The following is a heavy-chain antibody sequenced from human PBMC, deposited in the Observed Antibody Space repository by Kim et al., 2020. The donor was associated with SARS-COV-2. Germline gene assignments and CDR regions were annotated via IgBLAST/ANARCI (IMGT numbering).Heavy chain of an antibody. CDR1: GFTFSSYS. CDR3: ARDLEIRGLTYYDFWSGLGHDQIDY. V-gene: IGHV3-48*02. J-gene: IGHJ4*02. D-gene: IGHD3-3*01. CDR2: ISSSSSTI. Sequence: GGSLRLSCAASGFTFSSYSMNWVRQAPGKGLEWVSYISSSSSTIYYADSVKGRFTISRDNAKNSLYLQMNSLRDEDTAVYYCARDLEIRGLTYYDFWSGLGHDQIDYWGQGTLVTVSS.